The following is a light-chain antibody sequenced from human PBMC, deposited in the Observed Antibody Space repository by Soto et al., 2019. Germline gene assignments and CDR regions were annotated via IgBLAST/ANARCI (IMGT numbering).Light chain of an antibody. CDR2: AAS. J-gene: IGKJ4*01. CDR3: QESYRTPLT. Sequence: DIQMTQSPSSLSASVGDRVIITCRASQSVSSHLNWYQQKPGKAPKLLIYAASSLQSGVPLRFSGSGSGTDFILTINSLQPEDFATYYCQESYRTPLTFGGGTKVEIK. V-gene: IGKV1-39*01. CDR1: QSVSSH.